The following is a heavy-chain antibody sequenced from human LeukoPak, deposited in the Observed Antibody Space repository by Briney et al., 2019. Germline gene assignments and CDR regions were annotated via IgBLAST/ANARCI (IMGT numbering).Heavy chain of an antibody. CDR2: INHSGST. D-gene: IGHD6-13*01. V-gene: IGHV4-34*01. Sequence: PSETLSLTCAVYGGSFSGYYWSWIRQPPGKGLEWIGEINHSGSTNYNPSLKSRVTISVDTSKNQFSLKLSSVTAADTAVYYCATDIAAGYWGQGTLVTVSS. CDR1: GGSFSGYY. J-gene: IGHJ4*02. CDR3: ATDIAAGY.